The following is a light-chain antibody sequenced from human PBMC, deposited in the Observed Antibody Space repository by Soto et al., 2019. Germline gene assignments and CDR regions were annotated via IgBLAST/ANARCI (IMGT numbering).Light chain of an antibody. CDR2: AAS. J-gene: IGKJ1*01. V-gene: IGKV1-39*01. CDR3: QQGYTTLWT. CDR1: QPIGTS. Sequence: DIQMTQSPSSLSASVGDTVTVTCRASQPIGTSLHWYQQNPGKAPKVLISAASRLQSGVPSRFSGSGSGTHFALTISNLQPEDFATYYCQQGYTTLWTFGQGTKVELK.